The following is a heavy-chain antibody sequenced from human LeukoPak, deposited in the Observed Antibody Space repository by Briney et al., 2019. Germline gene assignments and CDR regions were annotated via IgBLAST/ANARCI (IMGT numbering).Heavy chain of an antibody. V-gene: IGHV3-7*01. J-gene: IGHJ4*02. CDR3: ARDSNSPYGGITD. D-gene: IGHD4-23*01. CDR1: GVTFSSYW. Sequence: GGSLRLSCAASGVTFSSYWMSWVRQAPGKGLEWVANIKQDGSEKYYVDSVKGRFTISRDNAKNSLYLQVNSLRAEDTAVYYCARDSNSPYGGITDWGQGTLVTVSS. CDR2: IKQDGSEK.